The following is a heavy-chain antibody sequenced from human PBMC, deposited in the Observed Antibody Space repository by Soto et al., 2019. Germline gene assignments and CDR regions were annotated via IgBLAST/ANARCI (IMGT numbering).Heavy chain of an antibody. CDR1: GGSISSGVYY. Sequence: QVQLQESGPGLVKPSQTLSLTCTVSGGSISSGVYYWSWIRQHPGKGLEWIGYIYYSGSTYYNLSLKRRFTISVDTSKNQFSLRVSSVTAADTAVYYCARGPIDRSGYSPGFVYWGQGTLVTVSS. CDR3: ARGPIDRSGYSPGFVY. CDR2: IYYSGST. J-gene: IGHJ4*02. V-gene: IGHV4-31*03. D-gene: IGHD3-22*01.